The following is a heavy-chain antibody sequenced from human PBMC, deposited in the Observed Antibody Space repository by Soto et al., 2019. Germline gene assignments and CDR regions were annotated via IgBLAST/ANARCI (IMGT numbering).Heavy chain of an antibody. CDR2: ISAGGGST. J-gene: IGHJ3*02. CDR1: GFTFSTYT. V-gene: IGHV3-23*01. Sequence: PGGSLRLSCVASGFTFSTYTMRWIRQAPGKGLEWVSAISAGGGSTYYADSVKGRFTISRYNSINTLYLQMNSLRTEDTAVYYCAHPRGYGVFDAYDMWDQGAMVTVSS. D-gene: IGHD4-17*01. CDR3: AHPRGYGVFDAYDM.